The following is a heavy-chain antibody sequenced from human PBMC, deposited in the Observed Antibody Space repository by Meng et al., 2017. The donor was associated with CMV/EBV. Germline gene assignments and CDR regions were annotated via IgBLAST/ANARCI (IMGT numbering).Heavy chain of an antibody. CDR1: GFTFSDYY. Sequence: GGSLRLSCAASGFTFSDYYMSWIRQAPGKGLEWVSYISSSGSTIYYADSVKGRFTISRDNAKNSLYLQMNSLRAEDTAVYYCARDLSDYDYVWGSYRYTGPCHYFDYWGQGTLVTVSS. CDR2: ISSSGSTI. V-gene: IGHV3-11*01. J-gene: IGHJ4*02. D-gene: IGHD3-16*02. CDR3: ARDLSDYDYVWGSYRYTGPCHYFDY.